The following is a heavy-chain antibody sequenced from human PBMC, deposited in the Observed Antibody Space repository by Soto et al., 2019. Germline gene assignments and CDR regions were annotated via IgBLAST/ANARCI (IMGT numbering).Heavy chain of an antibody. V-gene: IGHV4-31*03. J-gene: IGHJ6*03. CDR2: IYYSGST. CDR3: ARGGYCSSTSCYEGYCYYYMDV. D-gene: IGHD2-2*01. CDR1: GGSISSGGYY. Sequence: PSETLSLTCTVSGGSISSGGYYWSWIRQHPGKGLEWIGYIYYSGSTYYNPSLKSRVTISVDTSKNQFSLKLSSVTAADTAVYYCARGGYCSSTSCYEGYCYYYMDVWGKGTTVTVSS.